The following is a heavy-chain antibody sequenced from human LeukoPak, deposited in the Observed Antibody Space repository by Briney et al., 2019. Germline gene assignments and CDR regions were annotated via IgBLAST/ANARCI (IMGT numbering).Heavy chain of an antibody. CDR1: GFTFSSYA. J-gene: IGHJ3*02. CDR2: ISGSGGST. D-gene: IGHD2-2*01. CDR3: AKGEFAVPAAILYAFDI. V-gene: IGHV3-23*01. Sequence: GGSLRLSCAASGFTFSSYAMSWVRQAPGKGLEWVSAISGSGGSTYYADSVKGRFTISRDNSKNTLYLQMNSLRAEDTAVYYCAKGEFAVPAAILYAFDIWGRGTTVTVSS.